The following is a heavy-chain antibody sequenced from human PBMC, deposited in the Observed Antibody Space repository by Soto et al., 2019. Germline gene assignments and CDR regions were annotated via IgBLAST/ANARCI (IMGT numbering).Heavy chain of an antibody. Sequence: QVQLQESGPGLVKPSQTLSLTCTVSGGSISSGGYYWSWIRQHPGKGLEWIGYIYYSGSTYYNPSLESRVTISVDTSKNQFSVKLSSVTAADTAVYYCARDRWEQRYWYFDLWGRGTLVTVSS. J-gene: IGHJ2*01. CDR1: GGSISSGGYY. CDR3: ARDRWEQRYWYFDL. V-gene: IGHV4-31*03. D-gene: IGHD1-26*01. CDR2: IYYSGST.